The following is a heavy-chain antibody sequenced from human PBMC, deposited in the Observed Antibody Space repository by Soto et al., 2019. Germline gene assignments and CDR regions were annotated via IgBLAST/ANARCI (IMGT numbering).Heavy chain of an antibody. CDR1: GASINSNNW. V-gene: IGHV4-4*02. CDR2: IHHSGST. Sequence: SETLSLTCAVSGASINSNNWWSWVRQAPGKWLECIGEIHHSGSTDYNPSLMSRVTVSVDEYKNQFSLSVASVTAADSAIYYCVRVAENYGGAFEIWGLGTMVT. J-gene: IGHJ3*02. CDR3: VRVAENYGGAFEI. D-gene: IGHD4-17*01.